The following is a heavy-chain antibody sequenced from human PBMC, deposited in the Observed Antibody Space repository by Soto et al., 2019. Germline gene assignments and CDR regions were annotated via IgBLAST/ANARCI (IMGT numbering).Heavy chain of an antibody. CDR1: GGTFSSYA. V-gene: IGHV1-69*12. J-gene: IGHJ4*02. CDR3: AREPVPLGGDYGYFDY. Sequence: QVQLVQSGAEVKKPGSSVKVSCTASGGTFSSYAISWVRQAPGQGLEWMGGIIPIFGTANYAQKFQGRVTITADESTSTAYMELSSLRSEDTAVYYCAREPVPLGGDYGYFDYWGQGTLVTVSS. D-gene: IGHD4-17*01. CDR2: IIPIFGTA.